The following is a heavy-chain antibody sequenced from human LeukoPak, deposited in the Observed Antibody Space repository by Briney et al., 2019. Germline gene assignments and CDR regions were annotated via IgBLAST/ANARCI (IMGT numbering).Heavy chain of an antibody. CDR2: IWYDGSNK. Sequence: GRSLRLSCAASGFTFSSYGMHWVRQAPGKGLEWAADIWYDGSNKYYADSVKGRFTISRDNSKNTLYLQMNSLRAEDTAVYYCARDIFGYSYGDYYFDYWGQGTLVTVSS. J-gene: IGHJ4*02. D-gene: IGHD5-18*01. CDR1: GFTFSSYG. V-gene: IGHV3-33*01. CDR3: ARDIFGYSYGDYYFDY.